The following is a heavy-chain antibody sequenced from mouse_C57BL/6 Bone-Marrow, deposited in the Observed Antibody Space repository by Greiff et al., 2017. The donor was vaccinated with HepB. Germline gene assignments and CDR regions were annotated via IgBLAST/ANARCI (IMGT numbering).Heavy chain of an antibody. V-gene: IGHV1-81*01. CDR1: GYTFTSYG. CDR3: TTDYGSSFYFDY. D-gene: IGHD1-1*01. CDR2: IYPRSGNT. Sequence: VQLQQSGAELARPGASVKLSCKASGYTFTSYGISWVKQRTGQGLEWIGEIYPRSGNTYYNEKFKGKATLTADKSSSTAYMELSSLTSEDTAVYYCTTDYGSSFYFDYWGQGTTLTVSS. J-gene: IGHJ2*01.